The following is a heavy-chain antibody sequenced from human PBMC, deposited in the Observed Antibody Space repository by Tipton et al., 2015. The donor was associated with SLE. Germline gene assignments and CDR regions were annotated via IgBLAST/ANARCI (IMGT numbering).Heavy chain of an antibody. D-gene: IGHD1-14*01. CDR3: ARDQFATVGAFDL. V-gene: IGHV4-4*01. J-gene: IGHJ3*01. CDR2: IYTSGST. Sequence: TLSLTCEVSGGSISSSNWWSWVRQSPGKGLEWIGRIYTSGSTNYHTSLRSRVTVSLDTSKNQISLNLTSVTAADTALYFCARDQFATVGAFDLWGQGTMVTVSS. CDR1: GGSISSSNW.